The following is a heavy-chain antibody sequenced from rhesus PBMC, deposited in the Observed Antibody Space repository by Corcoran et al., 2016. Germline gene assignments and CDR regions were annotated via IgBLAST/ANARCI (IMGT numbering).Heavy chain of an antibody. CDR3: TRLAGGGVVGVYFDY. CDR2: IHSNSAST. J-gene: IGHJ4*01. V-gene: IGHV4S18*01. CDR1: GGSISSSTW. Sequence: QVQLQESGPGLVKPSETLSLTCAVSGGSISSSTWWSWISQPPGKGLEWIGGIHSNSASTNDNPSRNGRVTIAKDTSKNRFSLKLSSVTAADTAVYYCTRLAGGGVVGVYFDYWGQGVLVTVSS. D-gene: IGHD3-16*01.